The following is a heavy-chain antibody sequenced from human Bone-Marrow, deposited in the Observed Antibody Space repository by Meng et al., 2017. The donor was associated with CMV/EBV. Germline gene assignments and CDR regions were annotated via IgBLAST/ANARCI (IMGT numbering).Heavy chain of an antibody. D-gene: IGHD2-2*01. CDR2: IIPMFGIP. CDR3: ASRYCSSTSCFP. J-gene: IGHJ5*02. Sequence: SVKVSCKASGGTFSNYAISWVRQAPGEGLEWMAGIIPMFGIPNYAQRFQGRVTITTDESTSTVFMELSGLRSEDTAVYYCASRYCSSTSCFPWGQGTLVTVSS. V-gene: IGHV1-69*05. CDR1: GGTFSNYA.